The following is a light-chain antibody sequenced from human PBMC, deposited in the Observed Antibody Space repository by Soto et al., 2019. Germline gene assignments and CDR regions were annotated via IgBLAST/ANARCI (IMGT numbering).Light chain of an antibody. CDR2: GAS. J-gene: IGKJ2*01. CDR3: PQYGSSPYT. V-gene: IGKV3-20*01. Sequence: EIVLTQSPGTLSLSPGERATLSCRASQSVSSSYLAWYQQKPGQAPRLLIYGASSRATGIPDRFSGSGSGTDFPPTISRLEPEDFAVYYCPQYGSSPYTFGQGTKLEIK. CDR1: QSVSSSY.